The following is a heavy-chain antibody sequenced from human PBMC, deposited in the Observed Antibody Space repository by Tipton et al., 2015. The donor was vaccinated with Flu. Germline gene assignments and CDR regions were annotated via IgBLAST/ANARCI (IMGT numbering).Heavy chain of an antibody. CDR3: ARVRSVGADYYYGMDV. V-gene: IGHV3-53*01. CDR1: EFTVSSNF. CDR2: IYSAGTT. J-gene: IGHJ6*02. Sequence: SLRLSCAASEFTVSSNFMTWVRQAPGKGLEWVAVIYSAGTTHHADSVKGRFTISRETSQNTVYLQMNNLRPEDTAVYFCARVRSVGADYYYGMDVWGQGTTVTVSS. D-gene: IGHD3-16*01.